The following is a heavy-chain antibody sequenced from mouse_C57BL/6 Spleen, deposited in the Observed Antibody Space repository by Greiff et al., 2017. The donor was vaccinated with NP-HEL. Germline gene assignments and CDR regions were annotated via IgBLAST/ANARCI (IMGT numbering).Heavy chain of an antibody. J-gene: IGHJ3*01. CDR3: ARGGWGGAAWFAY. D-gene: IGHD3-3*01. CDR1: GYTFTDYN. CDR2: INPNNGGT. V-gene: IGHV1-18*01. Sequence: EVQLQESGPELVKPGASVKIPCKASGYTFTDYNMDWVKQSHGKSLEWIGDINPNNGGTIYNQKFKGKATLTVDKSSSTAYMELRSLTSEDTAVYYCARGGWGGAAWFAYWGQGTLVTVSA.